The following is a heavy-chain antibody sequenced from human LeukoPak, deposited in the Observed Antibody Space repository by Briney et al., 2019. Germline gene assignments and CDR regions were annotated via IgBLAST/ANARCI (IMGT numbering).Heavy chain of an antibody. D-gene: IGHD3-3*01. CDR3: ARTQYYDFWSGYSDHYYGMDV. V-gene: IGHV1-8*02. Sequence: ASVKVSCKASGYTFSSYGVNWVRQATGQGLEWMGWMNPDSGNTGYAQKFQGRVTMTRNTSISTVYMELSSLRSEDTAVYYCARTQYYDFWSGYSDHYYGMDVWGQGTTVTVSS. CDR2: MNPDSGNT. J-gene: IGHJ6*02. CDR1: GYTFSSYG.